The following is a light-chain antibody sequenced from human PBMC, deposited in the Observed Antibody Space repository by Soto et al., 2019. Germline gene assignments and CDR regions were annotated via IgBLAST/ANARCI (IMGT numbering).Light chain of an antibody. CDR2: AAS. CDR3: QQYYSYPQT. CDR1: QGISSY. J-gene: IGKJ1*01. V-gene: IGKV1-8*01. Sequence: AIRITQSPSSFSASTGDRVTITCRASQGISSYLAWYQQKPGKAPKLLIYAASTLQSGVPSRFSGSGSGTDFTLTISCLQSADFATYYCQQYYSYPQTFGQGTKVDIK.